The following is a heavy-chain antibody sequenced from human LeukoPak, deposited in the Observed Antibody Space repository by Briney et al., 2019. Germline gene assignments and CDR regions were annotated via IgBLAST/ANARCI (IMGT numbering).Heavy chain of an antibody. Sequence: GGSLRLSCAASGFTFSRYWMTWVRQAPGKGLEWVADMNQDGSAKYYVDSVKGRFTISRDNAKNSLYLQMNSLRAEDTAVYYCATDSDRRSDYWGQGTLVTVSS. CDR3: ATDSDRRSDY. CDR2: MNQDGSAK. CDR1: GFTFSRYW. V-gene: IGHV3-7*05. D-gene: IGHD3-22*01. J-gene: IGHJ4*02.